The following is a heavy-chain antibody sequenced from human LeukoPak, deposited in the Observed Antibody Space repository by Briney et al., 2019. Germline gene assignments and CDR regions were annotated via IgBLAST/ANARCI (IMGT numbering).Heavy chain of an antibody. J-gene: IGHJ4*02. CDR3: ARLDSRGDQDI. CDR1: GGSFSGYY. D-gene: IGHD2-21*02. Sequence: PSETLSLTCAVYGGSFSGYYWSWIRQPPGKGLEWIGEINHSGSTNYNPSLKSRVTISVDTFKNQFSLKLSSVTAADTAMYYCARLDSRGDQDIWGRGILVTVSS. V-gene: IGHV4-34*01. CDR2: INHSGST.